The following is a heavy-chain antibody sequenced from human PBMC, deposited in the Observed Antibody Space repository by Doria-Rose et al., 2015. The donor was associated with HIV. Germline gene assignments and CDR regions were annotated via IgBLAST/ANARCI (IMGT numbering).Heavy chain of an antibody. J-gene: IGHJ6*03. D-gene: IGHD3-10*01. CDR3: ARFRPSRGIYYSLDV. CDR1: SYY. Sequence: SYYWNWIRQPPGKGLEWIGYIYSSGSTHYNSSLKSRVTISIDTSKNQFSLELSSVTAADTAVYYCARFRPSRGIYYSLDVWGKGTTVTVSS. CDR2: IYSSGST. V-gene: IGHV4-4*09.